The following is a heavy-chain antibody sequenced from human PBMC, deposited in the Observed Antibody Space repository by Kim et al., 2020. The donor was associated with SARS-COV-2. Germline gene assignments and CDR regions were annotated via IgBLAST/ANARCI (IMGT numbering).Heavy chain of an antibody. J-gene: IGHJ6*02. V-gene: IGHV3-15*01. CDR3: ISSPAGLSYYYGMDV. CDR2: IKSKTDGGTT. D-gene: IGHD3-10*01. CDR1: GFTFSNAW. Sequence: GGSLRLSCAASGFTFSNAWMSWVRQAPGKGLEWVGRIKSKTDGGTTDYAAPVKGRFTISRDDSKNTLYLQMNSLKTEDTAVYYCISSPAGLSYYYGMDVWGQETTVTVSS.